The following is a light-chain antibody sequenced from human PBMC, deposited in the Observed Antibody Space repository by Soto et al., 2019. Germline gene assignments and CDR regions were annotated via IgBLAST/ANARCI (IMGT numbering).Light chain of an antibody. CDR2: PAS. Sequence: DIQLTQSPSFLSASVGDRVTVSCRASQDISTSLAWFQQKAGKVPQLLVYPASTLQDGVPSRFSGSGSGTYFTLTINNPQAEDFATYYCQHLRTYPFSFGPGTKLDIK. J-gene: IGKJ2*03. CDR3: QHLRTYPFS. V-gene: IGKV1-9*01. CDR1: QDISTS.